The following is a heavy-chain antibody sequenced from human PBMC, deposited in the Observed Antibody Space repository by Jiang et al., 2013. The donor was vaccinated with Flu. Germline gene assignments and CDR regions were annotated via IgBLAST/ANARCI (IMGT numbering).Heavy chain of an antibody. CDR3: ARACSGGSCYSDYWYFDL. D-gene: IGHD2-15*01. CDR1: GYTFTSYY. CDR2: INPSGGST. V-gene: IGHV1-46*01. J-gene: IGHJ2*01. Sequence: KVSCKASGYTFTSYYMHWVRQAPGQGLEWMGIINPSGGSTSYAQKFQGRVTMTRDTSTSTVYMELSSLRSEDTAVYYCARACSGGSCYSDYWYFDLWGRGTLVTVSS.